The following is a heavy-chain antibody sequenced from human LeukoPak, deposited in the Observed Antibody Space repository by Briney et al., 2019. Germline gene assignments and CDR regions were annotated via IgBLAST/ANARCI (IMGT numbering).Heavy chain of an antibody. Sequence: GGSLRLSCAASGFPFDDYAMHWVRQAPGKGLEWVSGISWNSGSIGYADSVKGRFTISRDNAKNSLYLQMNSLRAEDTALYYCAKGVRITMVRGAFDIWGQGTMVTVSS. D-gene: IGHD3-10*01. V-gene: IGHV3-9*01. CDR1: GFPFDDYA. J-gene: IGHJ3*02. CDR3: AKGVRITMVRGAFDI. CDR2: ISWNSGSI.